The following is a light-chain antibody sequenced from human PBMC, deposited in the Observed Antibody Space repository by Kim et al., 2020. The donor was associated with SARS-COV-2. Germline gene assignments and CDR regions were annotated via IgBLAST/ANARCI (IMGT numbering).Light chain of an antibody. V-gene: IGKV3-20*01. CDR1: QSVSSGY. CDR2: AAS. CDR3: QKYGSSPYT. Sequence: WSPGASAPLPCRASQSVSSGYLAWYQQRPGQTPGLLIYAASSRASGIPDRFSGSGSGTDFTLTISRLEPEDFAVYYCQKYGSSPYTFGQGTKLEI. J-gene: IGKJ2*01.